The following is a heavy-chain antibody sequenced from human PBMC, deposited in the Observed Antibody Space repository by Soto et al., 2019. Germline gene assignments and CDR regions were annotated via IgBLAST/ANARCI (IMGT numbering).Heavy chain of an antibody. CDR1: GFTFSSYW. J-gene: IGHJ4*02. CDR2: IKQDGSEK. Sequence: EVQLVESGGGLVQPGGSLRLSCAASGFTFSSYWMSWVRQAPGKGLEWVANIKQDGSEKYYVDSVKGRFTISRDNAKNSLYLQMNRLRAEDTAVYYCARDIVLVQAAMCYWGQGTLVTVSS. CDR3: ARDIVLVQAAMCY. V-gene: IGHV3-7*01. D-gene: IGHD2-2*01.